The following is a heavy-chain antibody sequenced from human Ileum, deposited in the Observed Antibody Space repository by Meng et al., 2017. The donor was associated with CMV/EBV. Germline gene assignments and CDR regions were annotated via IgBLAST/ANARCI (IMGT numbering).Heavy chain of an antibody. Sequence: VQLAQWGAVVMKHSATITLTGAVVSGAFSDCFWGWIRKPHGEELERIGVCSHSGNTNDNHSLKSRVTISVDASMNQFSLKMRSVTAADKAVYYCARGRDFWLEIDYTGQGTLVTVSS. CDR2: CSHSGNT. CDR1: SGAFSDCF. J-gene: IGHJ4*02. V-gene: IGHV4-34*01. CDR3: ARGRDFWLEIDY. D-gene: IGHD3-3*01.